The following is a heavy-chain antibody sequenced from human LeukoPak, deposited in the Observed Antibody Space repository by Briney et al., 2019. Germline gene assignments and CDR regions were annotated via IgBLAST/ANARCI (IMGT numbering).Heavy chain of an antibody. D-gene: IGHD2-21*02. CDR3: WRDRFPYCGGNCLIDF. J-gene: IGHJ4*02. CDR2: IDPNGGGS. CDR1: GYTFNSYY. Sequence: ASVTVSFTASGYTFNSYYMHWVRQAPGQGIEWMGIIDPNGGGSSYTQKFQGRLSMTRDTATSTFYMDLSSLTSEDTAVYYCWRDRFPYCGGNCLIDFWGQGTLVTVSS. V-gene: IGHV1-46*02.